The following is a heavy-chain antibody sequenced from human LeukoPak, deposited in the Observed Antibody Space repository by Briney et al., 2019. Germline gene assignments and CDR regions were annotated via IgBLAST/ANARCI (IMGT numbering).Heavy chain of an antibody. CDR2: ISTYDGNA. CDR1: GYSFTSYG. V-gene: IGHV1-18*01. J-gene: IGHJ4*02. CDR3: ARAPSGFTYGPGDH. D-gene: IGHD5-18*01. Sequence: ASVKVSCKASGYSFTSYGITWVRQAPGQGLEWMGWISTYDGNANYAQKLQGRVTMTTDTSTITAYMELRSLRSDDTAVYYCARAPSGFTYGPGDHWGQGTLVTISS.